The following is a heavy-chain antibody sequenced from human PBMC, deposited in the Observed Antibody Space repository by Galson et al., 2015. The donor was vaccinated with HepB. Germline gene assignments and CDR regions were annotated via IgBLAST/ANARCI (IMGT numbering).Heavy chain of an antibody. CDR1: GFTFSSYY. V-gene: IGHV3-7*01. CDR3: ARDRVVAGGGDWFDP. CDR2: INKDGSEK. J-gene: IGHJ5*02. Sequence: SLRLSCAASGFTFSSYYMSWVRQAPGKGLEWVANINKDGSEKYYVDSVKGRFTISRDNAKNSLYLQMNSLRAEDTAIYFCARDRVVAGGGDWFDPWGQGTLVTVSS. D-gene: IGHD2-15*01.